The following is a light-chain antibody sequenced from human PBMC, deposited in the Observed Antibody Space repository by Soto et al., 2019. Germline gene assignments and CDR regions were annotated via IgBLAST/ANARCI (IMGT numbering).Light chain of an antibody. CDR1: SSDVGGYEY. CDR3: SSYTTSTTLL. V-gene: IGLV2-14*01. CDR2: DVS. J-gene: IGLJ2*01. Sequence: QSALTQPASVSGSPGQSITISCTGSSSDVGGYEYVSWYQQHPGKAPKLMIYDVSSRPSGISNRFSGSKSGNTASLTISGLQTEDEADYYCSSYTTSTTLLFGGGTKVTVL.